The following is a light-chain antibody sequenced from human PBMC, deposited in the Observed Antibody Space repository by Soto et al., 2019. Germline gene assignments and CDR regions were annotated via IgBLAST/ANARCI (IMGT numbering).Light chain of an antibody. J-gene: IGKJ2*01. CDR1: ESIGDY. CDR3: QQYNDWPLYS. CDR2: GAS. Sequence: PGERATLSCWASESIGDYLAWYQQKPGQAPRLLIYGASSRATGIPDRFSGSGSGTDFTLTISRLEPEDFAVYYCQQYNDWPLYSFGQGTKVDIK. V-gene: IGKV3D-15*01.